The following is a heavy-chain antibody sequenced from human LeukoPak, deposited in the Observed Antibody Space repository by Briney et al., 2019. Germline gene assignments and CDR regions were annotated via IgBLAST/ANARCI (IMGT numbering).Heavy chain of an antibody. D-gene: IGHD2-2*01. CDR2: IYPSGST. V-gene: IGHV4-4*07. Sequence: SETLSLTCSVSGDSIRSYYWSWIRQPAGKGLEWIGRIYPSGSTNYNPSLKTRVTMSVDTSSNQFSLRLSSVTAADTAVYYCAREGTYCSRTSCYDSFLDYWGQGTLVTVSS. J-gene: IGHJ4*02. CDR3: AREGTYCSRTSCYDSFLDY. CDR1: GDSIRSYY.